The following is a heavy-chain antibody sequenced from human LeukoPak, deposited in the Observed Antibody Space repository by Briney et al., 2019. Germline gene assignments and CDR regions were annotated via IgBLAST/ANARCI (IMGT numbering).Heavy chain of an antibody. CDR1: GFTFSSYG. CDR3: AKDRPWFDP. CDR2: ISYDGSKK. V-gene: IGHV3-30*18. D-gene: IGHD6-6*01. Sequence: PGGSLRLSCAASGFTFSSYGMHWVRQAPGKGLEWVAVISYDGSKKYYADSVKGRFTISRDNSKNTLYLQMNSLRAEDTAVYYCAKDRPWFDPWGQGTLVTVSS. J-gene: IGHJ5*02.